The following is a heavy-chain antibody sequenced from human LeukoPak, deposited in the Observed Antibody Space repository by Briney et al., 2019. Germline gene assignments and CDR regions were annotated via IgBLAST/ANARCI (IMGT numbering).Heavy chain of an antibody. CDR3: ARDSAYCRGDCYTAN. Sequence: GGSLRLSCAASGVIVNINYMSWVRQAPGKGLEWVSVMYSDGGTYYADSVKGRFTISRDNSKNTLYLQMNSLRAEDTAVYYCARDSAYCRGDCYTANWGQGTLVTVSP. J-gene: IGHJ4*02. V-gene: IGHV3-66*02. D-gene: IGHD2-21*01. CDR2: MYSDGGT. CDR1: GVIVNINY.